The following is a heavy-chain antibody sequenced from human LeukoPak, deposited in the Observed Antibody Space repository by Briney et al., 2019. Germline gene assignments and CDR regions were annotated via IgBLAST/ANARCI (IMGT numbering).Heavy chain of an antibody. V-gene: IGHV1-18*01. D-gene: IGHD3-3*01. J-gene: IGHJ4*02. Sequence: ASVKVSCKASGYTFTSDGISWVRQAPGQGLEWMGWISAYNGNTNYAQKLQGRVTMTTDTSTSTAYMELRSLRSDDTAVYYCARGNKRRFLEWLPVDYWGQGTLVTVSS. CDR3: ARGNKRRFLEWLPVDY. CDR2: ISAYNGNT. CDR1: GYTFTSDG.